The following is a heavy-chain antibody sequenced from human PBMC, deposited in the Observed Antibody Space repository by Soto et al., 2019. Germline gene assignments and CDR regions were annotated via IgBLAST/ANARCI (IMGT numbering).Heavy chain of an antibody. Sequence: QVQLVQSGVEVKKPGASVKVSCKASGYTFISHGISWVRQAPGQGLEWMGWISGKNGNTNYAQKLQGRVTLTTDTSTRTAYRELRSPRSDDTAVYYCARVSSSIVVVPDYGMDVWGQGTTVTVSS. CDR1: GYTFISHG. CDR2: ISGKNGNT. J-gene: IGHJ6*02. V-gene: IGHV1-18*04. CDR3: ARVSSSIVVVPDYGMDV. D-gene: IGHD2-15*01.